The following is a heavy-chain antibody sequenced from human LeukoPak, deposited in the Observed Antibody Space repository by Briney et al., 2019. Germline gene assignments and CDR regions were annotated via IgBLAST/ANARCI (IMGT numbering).Heavy chain of an antibody. CDR1: GYSISTDYY. D-gene: IGHD2-2*01. CDR2: VSHTGRT. Sequence: PSETLSLTCAVSGYSISTDYYWGWIRQSPGKGLEWIVSVSHTGRTYYNPSLKSRITISLDTSENQFSLDLSSVTAADTAVYYCVRDPNYAYFDSWGQGTLVTVSS. V-gene: IGHV4-38-2*02. CDR3: VRDPNYAYFDS. J-gene: IGHJ4*02.